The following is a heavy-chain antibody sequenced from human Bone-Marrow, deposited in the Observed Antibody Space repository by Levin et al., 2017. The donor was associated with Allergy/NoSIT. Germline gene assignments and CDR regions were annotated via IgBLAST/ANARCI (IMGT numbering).Heavy chain of an antibody. CDR3: VRDIKATIPFYFDY. CDR2: ISWNGANV. Sequence: GGSLRLSCAASGFSFDDHVMHWVRQGPGKGLEWVSSISWNGANVGYADPVKGRFMISRDNAKKYLYLQMNSLRAEDTALYYCVRDIKATIPFYFDYWGQGTLVTVSS. D-gene: IGHD5-24*01. V-gene: IGHV3-9*01. CDR1: GFSFDDHV. J-gene: IGHJ4*02.